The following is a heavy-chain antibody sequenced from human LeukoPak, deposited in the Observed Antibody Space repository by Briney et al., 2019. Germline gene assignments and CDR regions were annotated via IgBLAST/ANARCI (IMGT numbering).Heavy chain of an antibody. Sequence: GGSLRLSCAASGFAFSSYAMHWVRQAPGKGLEWVAIISYDGINEYYSDSVKGRFTISRDNFKNTLYLQMNSLRAEDTAVYYCARGRSDYYDSSPPDYWGQGTLVTVSS. CDR3: ARGRSDYYDSSPPDY. V-gene: IGHV3-30*04. CDR1: GFAFSSYA. CDR2: ISYDGINE. D-gene: IGHD3-22*01. J-gene: IGHJ4*02.